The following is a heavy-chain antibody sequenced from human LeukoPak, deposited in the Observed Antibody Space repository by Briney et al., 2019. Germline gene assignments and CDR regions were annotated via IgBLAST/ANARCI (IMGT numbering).Heavy chain of an antibody. CDR2: IYYSGST. Sequence: SETLSLTCTVSGGSISSSSYYWGWIRQPPGKGLEWIGSIYYSGSTYYNPSLKSRVTISVDTSKNQFSLKLSSVTAADTAVYYCARVKLVYYYYYGMDVWGKGTTVTVSS. CDR1: GGSISSSSYY. D-gene: IGHD2-15*01. J-gene: IGHJ6*04. CDR3: ARVKLVYYYYYGMDV. V-gene: IGHV4-39*01.